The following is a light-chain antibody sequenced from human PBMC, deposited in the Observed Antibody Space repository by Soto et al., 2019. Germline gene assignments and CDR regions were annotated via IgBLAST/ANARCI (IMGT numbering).Light chain of an antibody. Sequence: DIQMTQSPSSLSASVGDRVTITCRASQSISSYLNWYQQKPGKAPKLLIYAASSLQSGVPSRFSGSGSGTEFTLTISSLQPEDFATYYCQQSYSTPHTFGQGTKREIK. J-gene: IGKJ2*01. CDR1: QSISSY. V-gene: IGKV1-39*01. CDR2: AAS. CDR3: QQSYSTPHT.